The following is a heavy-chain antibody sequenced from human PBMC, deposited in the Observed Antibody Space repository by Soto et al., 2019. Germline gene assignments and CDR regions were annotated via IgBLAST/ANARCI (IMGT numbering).Heavy chain of an antibody. J-gene: IGHJ5*01. CDR1: GDSFSSSSVT. D-gene: IGHD1-26*01. V-gene: IGHV6-1*01. CDR2: TYYRSKWYN. Sequence: SQTLSLTCAISGDSFSSSSVTWNWIRQSPSRGLEWLGRTYYRSKWYNDYAESVKSRITINPDTSKNQFSLHLNSVTPEDTAVYYCVRLIGNSWLDFWEQGTLVTVSS. CDR3: VRLIGNSWLDF.